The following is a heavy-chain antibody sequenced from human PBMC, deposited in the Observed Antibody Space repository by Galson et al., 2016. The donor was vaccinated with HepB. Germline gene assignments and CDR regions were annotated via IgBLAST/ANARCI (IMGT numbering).Heavy chain of an antibody. Sequence: SLRLSCAASGFTFNSYGMHWVRQAPGKGLEWVAVIWYDGSNKYYADSVKGRFTISRDNSKNTLYLQMNSLRAEDTAVYYCARRGWFYCSGGSCYSVSGDYYYYGMDVWGQGTTVTVSS. CDR1: GFTFNSYG. CDR3: ARRGWFYCSGGSCYSVSGDYYYYGMDV. D-gene: IGHD2-15*01. CDR2: IWYDGSNK. J-gene: IGHJ6*02. V-gene: IGHV3-33*01.